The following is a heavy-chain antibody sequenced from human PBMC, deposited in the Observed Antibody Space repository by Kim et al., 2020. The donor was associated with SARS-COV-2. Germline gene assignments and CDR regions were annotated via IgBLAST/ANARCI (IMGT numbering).Heavy chain of an antibody. CDR1: GFTFSDYY. V-gene: IGHV3-11*01. J-gene: IGHJ4*02. CDR3: ASMGDRLSVNSSGWSGLGY. D-gene: IGHD6-19*01. CDR2: ISSSGSTI. Sequence: GGSLRLSCAASGFTFSDYYMSWIRQAPGKGLEWVSYISSSGSTIYYADSVKGRFTISRDNAKNSLYLQMNSLRAEDTAVYYCASMGDRLSVNSSGWSGLGYWGQGTLVTVSS.